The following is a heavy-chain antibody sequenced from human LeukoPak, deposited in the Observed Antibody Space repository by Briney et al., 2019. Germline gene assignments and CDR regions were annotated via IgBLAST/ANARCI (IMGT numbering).Heavy chain of an antibody. D-gene: IGHD3-22*01. V-gene: IGHV3-7*01. CDR1: GFTFSTYW. J-gene: IGHJ3*02. CDR3: AREGPSHSSAAFDI. Sequence: GGSLRLSCAASGFTFSTYWMSWVRQAPGKGLEWVANIKQDGSEKYYVDSVKGRFTISGDNAKNSLYLQMNSLRAEDTAVYYCAREGPSHSSAAFDIWGQGTMVTVSS. CDR2: IKQDGSEK.